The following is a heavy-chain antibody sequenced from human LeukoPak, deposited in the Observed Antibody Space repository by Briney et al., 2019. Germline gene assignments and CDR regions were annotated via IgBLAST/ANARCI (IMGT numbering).Heavy chain of an antibody. V-gene: IGHV3-48*03. CDR3: ARENLNGLDV. Sequence: GGSLTLSCAVSGFTFSSYEMNWVRQAPGKGLEWVSYIISSGSPIYYADSVKGRFTISRDNAKNSLFLQMNSLRAEDTAVYYCARENLNGLDVWGQGTTVTVSS. J-gene: IGHJ6*02. CDR2: IISSGSPI. CDR1: GFTFSSYE.